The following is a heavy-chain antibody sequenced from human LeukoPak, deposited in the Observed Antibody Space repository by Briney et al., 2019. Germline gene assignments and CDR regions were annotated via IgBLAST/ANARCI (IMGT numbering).Heavy chain of an antibody. CDR3: ARDSGSSWYPHFDY. J-gene: IGHJ4*02. CDR2: ISYDGSNK. V-gene: IGHV3-30-3*01. Sequence: PGRSLRLSCAASGFTFSSYAMHWVRQAPGKGLEWVAVISYDGSNKYYADSVKGRFTISRDNAKNSLYLQMNSLRAEDTAVYYCARDSGSSWYPHFDYWGQGTLVTVSS. CDR1: GFTFSSYA. D-gene: IGHD6-13*01.